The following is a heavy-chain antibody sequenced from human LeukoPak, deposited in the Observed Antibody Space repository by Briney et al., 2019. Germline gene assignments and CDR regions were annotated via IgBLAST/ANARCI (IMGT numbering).Heavy chain of an antibody. CDR2: IKQDGSEK. D-gene: IGHD5-18*01. CDR1: GFTFSSYW. V-gene: IGHV3-7*01. J-gene: IGHJ4*02. Sequence: GGSLRLSCAASGFTFSSYWMSWVRQAPGKGLEWVANIKQDGSEKYYVDSVKGRFTISRDNAKNSLYLQMNSLRAEDTAVYYCARDWDTAMIYYFDYWGQGTLDTVSS. CDR3: ARDWDTAMIYYFDY.